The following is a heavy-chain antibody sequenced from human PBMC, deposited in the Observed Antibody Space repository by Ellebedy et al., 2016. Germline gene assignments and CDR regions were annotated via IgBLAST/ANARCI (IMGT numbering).Heavy chain of an antibody. CDR3: ARDKGGLELLFGSHLPNDY. V-gene: IGHV3-74*01. J-gene: IGHJ4*02. CDR1: GFTFSSYW. Sequence: GESLKISCAASGFTFSSYWMHWVRQAPGKGLVWVSRINSDGSSTSYADSVKGRFTISRDNSKNTLYLQMNSLRAEDTAVYYCARDKGGLELLFGSHLPNDYWGQGTLVTVSS. D-gene: IGHD1-7*01. CDR2: INSDGSST.